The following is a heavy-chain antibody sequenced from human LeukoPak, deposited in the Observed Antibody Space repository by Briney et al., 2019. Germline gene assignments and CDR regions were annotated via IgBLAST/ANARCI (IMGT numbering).Heavy chain of an antibody. CDR2: ISGFTGST. CDR1: GFTFSDFH. D-gene: IGHD6-19*01. J-gene: IGHJ5*02. CDR3: ARECVVAVPGRIVNWFDP. V-gene: IGHV3-11*06. Sequence: GGSLRLSCVASGFTFSDFHMTWFRQTPGKGLEWVSEISGFTGSTNYADSVRGRFTISRDNSKNSLYLQMTRLRPEDTAVYFCARECVVAVPGRIVNWFDPWGQGTLVTVPS.